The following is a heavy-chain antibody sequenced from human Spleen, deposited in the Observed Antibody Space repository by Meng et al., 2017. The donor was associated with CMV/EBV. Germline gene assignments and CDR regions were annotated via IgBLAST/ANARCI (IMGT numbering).Heavy chain of an antibody. Sequence: GESLKISCAASGFTFSSHWMHWVRQAPGKGLEWVSGINWNGGRTGYADSVKGRFTISRDNAKNSLYLQMNSLRAEDTALYYCARVIGNWYNWFDPWGQGTLVTVSS. CDR3: ARVIGNWYNWFDP. CDR2: INWNGGRT. D-gene: IGHD1-1*01. J-gene: IGHJ5*02. V-gene: IGHV3-20*04. CDR1: GFTFSSHW.